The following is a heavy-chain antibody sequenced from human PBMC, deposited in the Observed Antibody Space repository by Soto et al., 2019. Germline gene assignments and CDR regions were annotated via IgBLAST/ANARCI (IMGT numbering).Heavy chain of an antibody. CDR1: EYSFTSYW. CDR3: ARVYYDYVWGSYRPYNWFDP. CDR2: IDPSDSYT. D-gene: IGHD3-16*02. Sequence: GESLKISCKGSEYSFTSYWISWVRQMPGKGLEWMGRIDPSDSYTNYSPSFQGHVTISADKPISTAYLQWSSLRSDDTAVYYCARVYYDYVWGSYRPYNWFDPWGQGTLVTVSS. V-gene: IGHV5-10-1*01. J-gene: IGHJ5*02.